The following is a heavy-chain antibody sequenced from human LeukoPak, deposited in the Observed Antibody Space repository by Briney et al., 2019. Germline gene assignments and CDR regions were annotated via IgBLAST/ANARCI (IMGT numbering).Heavy chain of an antibody. CDR2: ISNDGSNK. D-gene: IGHD3-16*02. CDR1: GFTFSRYA. J-gene: IGHJ6*03. V-gene: IGHV3-30*04. CDR3: ARSLFVYYYMDV. Sequence: GGSLRLSCAASGFTFSRYAKHWVRQAPGKGLEWVAVISNDGSNKHYADSVKGRFTISRDNSENTLYLQMNSLRAGDTAVYYCARSLFVYYYMDVWGKGTTVTVSS.